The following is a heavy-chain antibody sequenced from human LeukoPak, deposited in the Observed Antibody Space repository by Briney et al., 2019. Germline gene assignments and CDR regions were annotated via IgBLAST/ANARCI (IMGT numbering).Heavy chain of an antibody. V-gene: IGHV4-30-2*01. Sequence: PSETLSLTCAVSGGSISSGGYSWSWIRQPPGKGLEWIGYIYHSGSTYYNPSLKSRVTISVDRSKNQFSLKLSSVTAADTAAYYCARGATVTTLDPWGQGTLVTVSS. CDR2: IYHSGST. CDR3: ARGATVTTLDP. D-gene: IGHD4-17*01. J-gene: IGHJ5*02. CDR1: GGSISSGGYS.